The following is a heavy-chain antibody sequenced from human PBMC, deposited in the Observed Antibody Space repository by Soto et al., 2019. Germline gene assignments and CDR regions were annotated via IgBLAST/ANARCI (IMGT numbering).Heavy chain of an antibody. J-gene: IGHJ6*02. CDR3: AREHSTPLHYYYGMDV. V-gene: IGHV3-30-3*01. CDR2: ISYDGSNK. D-gene: IGHD6-13*01. CDR1: GFTFSSYA. Sequence: GGSLRLSCAASGFTFSSYAMHWVRQAPGKGLEWVAVISYDGSNKYYADSVKGRFTISRDNSKNTLYLQMNSLRAEDTAVYYCAREHSTPLHYYYGMDVWGQGTTVTVSS.